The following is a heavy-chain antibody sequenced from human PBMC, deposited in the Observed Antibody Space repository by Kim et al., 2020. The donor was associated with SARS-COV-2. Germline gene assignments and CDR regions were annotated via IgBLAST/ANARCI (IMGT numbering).Heavy chain of an antibody. V-gene: IGHV3-48*02. J-gene: IGHJ5*02. CDR2: ISSSSSTI. CDR3: ARDGIAAAGNENWFDP. D-gene: IGHD6-13*01. CDR1: GFTFSSYS. Sequence: GGSLRLSCAASGFTFSSYSMNWVRQAPGKGLEWVSYISSSSSTIYYADSVKGRFTISRDNAKNSLYLQMNSLRDEDTAVYYCARDGIAAAGNENWFDPWGQGTLVTVAS.